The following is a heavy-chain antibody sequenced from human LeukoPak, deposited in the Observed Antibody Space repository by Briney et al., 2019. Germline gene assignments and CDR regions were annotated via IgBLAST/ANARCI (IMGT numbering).Heavy chain of an antibody. J-gene: IGHJ4*02. D-gene: IGHD3-3*01. CDR3: AKDSEYCTNTRCPRITIFGVPSGYFDS. CDR1: GFIFSDYG. Sequence: GGSLRLSCATSGFIFSDYGMHWVRQAPGKGLEWVAFIWYDGSNKYYADSVKGRFTISRDNSKNTLYLQMNSLRAEDAAVYYCAKDSEYCTNTRCPRITIFGVPSGYFDSWGQGTLVTVSS. CDR2: IWYDGSNK. V-gene: IGHV3-30*02.